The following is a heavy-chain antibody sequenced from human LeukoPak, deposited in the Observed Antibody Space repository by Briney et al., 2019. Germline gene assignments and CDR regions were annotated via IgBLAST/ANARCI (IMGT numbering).Heavy chain of an antibody. CDR3: ARVSGGYDSSTFGR. V-gene: IGHV3-74*01. CDR1: GFTLSTYW. Sequence: GGSLRLSCAASGFTLSTYWMHWVRQAPGKGLVWVSRINYDGSSTTYADSVKGRFTISRGNAKNTLYLQMNSLRAEDTAVYYCARVSGGYDSSTFGRWGQGTLVTVSS. CDR2: INYDGSST. J-gene: IGHJ4*02. D-gene: IGHD5-12*01.